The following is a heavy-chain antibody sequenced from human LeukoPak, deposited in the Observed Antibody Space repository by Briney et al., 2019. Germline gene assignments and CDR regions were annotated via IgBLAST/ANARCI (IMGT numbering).Heavy chain of an antibody. CDR1: GFTFSSYA. V-gene: IGHV3-23*01. Sequence: PGGSLRLSCAASGFTFSSYAMSWVRQAPGKGLEWVSAISGSGGSTYYADSVKGRFTISRDNSKNTLYLQMNSLRAEDTAVYYCAKESQVLGYRTGGVCEIDYWGQGTLVTVSS. CDR2: ISGSGGST. J-gene: IGHJ4*02. CDR3: AKESQVLGYRTGGVCEIDY. D-gene: IGHD2-8*02.